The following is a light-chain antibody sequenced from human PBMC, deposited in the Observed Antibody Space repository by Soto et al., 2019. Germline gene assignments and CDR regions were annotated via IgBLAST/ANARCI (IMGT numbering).Light chain of an antibody. CDR3: QQYNNWLPWT. CDR1: QSVSSN. CDR2: GAS. V-gene: IGKV3-15*01. J-gene: IGKJ1*01. Sequence: EIVLKQSPGTLSLSPGERATLSGSASQSVSSNLAWYQQKPGQAPRLLIYGASTRATGIPARFSGSGSGTEFTLTISSLQSEDFAGYYCQQYNNWLPWTFGQGTKVDIK.